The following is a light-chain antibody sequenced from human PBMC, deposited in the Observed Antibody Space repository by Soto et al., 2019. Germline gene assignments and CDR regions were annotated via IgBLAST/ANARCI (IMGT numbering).Light chain of an antibody. CDR1: SSDVGSYNL. CDR3: CSYAGSSKV. V-gene: IGLV2-23*01. J-gene: IGLJ2*01. Sequence: QSVLTQPASVSGSPGQSITISCTGTSSDVGSYNLVSWYQQHPGKAPKLMIYEGSKRPSGVSNRFSGSKSGNTASLTISGLQAEDEADYSCCSYAGSSKVFGGVTKLTVL. CDR2: EGS.